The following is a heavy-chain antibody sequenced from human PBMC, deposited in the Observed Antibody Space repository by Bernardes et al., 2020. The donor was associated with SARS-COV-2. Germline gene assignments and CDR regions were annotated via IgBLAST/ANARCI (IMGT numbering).Heavy chain of an antibody. CDR3: ARESWGYCSGGSCYAGVWFDP. J-gene: IGHJ5*02. V-gene: IGHV4-61*02. CDR1: GGSISSGSYY. Sequence: SETLSLTCTVSGGSISSGSYYWSWIRQPAGKGLEWIGRIYTSGSTNYNPSLKSRVTILVDTSKNQFSLKLSSVTAADTAVYYCARESWGYCSGGSCYAGVWFDPWGQGTLVTVSS. D-gene: IGHD2-15*01. CDR2: IYTSGST.